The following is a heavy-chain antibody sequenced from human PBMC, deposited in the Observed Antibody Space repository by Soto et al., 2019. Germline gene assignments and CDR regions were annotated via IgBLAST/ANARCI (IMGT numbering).Heavy chain of an antibody. CDR3: ARIVYKYYSYGMDV. CDR1: GGSISSYF. Sequence: QVQLQESGAGLVKPSETLSLTCTVSGGSISSYFWCWIRQPPGKGLEWIGYTYYSGSTIYNPSLTSRVTIWVATSNNQVSLKLSSVTAADAAVYYCARIVYKYYSYGMDVWGQGTTVTVSS. CDR2: TYYSGST. V-gene: IGHV4-59*01. D-gene: IGHD1-1*01. J-gene: IGHJ6*02.